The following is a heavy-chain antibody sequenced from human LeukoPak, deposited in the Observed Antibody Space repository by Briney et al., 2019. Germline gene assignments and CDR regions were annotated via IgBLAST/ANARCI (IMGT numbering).Heavy chain of an antibody. D-gene: IGHD2-2*01. V-gene: IGHV4-39*01. CDR3: ARLFPQTTVEVADTPGAGIPGHHLIRNYYYMDV. Sequence: PSETLSLTCSVSGDSISRRSFHWGWTRQPPGKGLEWMGSMSYNGSTYYSPSLQSRVTISADTSKNQMSLRLTSVTAADTAVYFCARLFPQTTVEVADTPGAGIPGHHLIRNYYYMDVWGKGTTVTVSS. J-gene: IGHJ6*03. CDR2: MSYNGST. CDR1: GDSISRRSFH.